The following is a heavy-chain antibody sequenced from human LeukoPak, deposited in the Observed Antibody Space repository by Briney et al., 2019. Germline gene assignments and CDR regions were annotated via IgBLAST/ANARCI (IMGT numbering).Heavy chain of an antibody. D-gene: IGHD3-3*01. V-gene: IGHV3-21*01. Sequence: NPGGSLRLSCAASGFTFSSYSMNWVRQAPGKGLEWVSSISSSSSYIYYADSVKGRFTISRDNAKNSLYLQMNSLRAEDTAVYYCARGFFVRDFWSGYYHPTYYFDYWGQGTLVTVSS. J-gene: IGHJ4*02. CDR3: ARGFFVRDFWSGYYHPTYYFDY. CDR1: GFTFSSYS. CDR2: ISSSSSYI.